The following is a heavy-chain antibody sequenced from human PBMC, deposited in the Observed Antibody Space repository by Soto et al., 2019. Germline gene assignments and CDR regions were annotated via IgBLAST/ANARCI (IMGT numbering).Heavy chain of an antibody. CDR3: ATSVNSAMACDY. Sequence: ASVKDSCKASGYTFAHYYIHWVRQAPGQGLEWMGIINPNGGITTYAQKFRAGFSMTRDTSTSTVYLELSSLRSEDSAVYYCATSVNSAMACDYWGQGTLGTVSS. CDR1: GYTFAHYY. D-gene: IGHD5-18*01. V-gene: IGHV1-46*01. CDR2: INPNGGIT. J-gene: IGHJ4*02.